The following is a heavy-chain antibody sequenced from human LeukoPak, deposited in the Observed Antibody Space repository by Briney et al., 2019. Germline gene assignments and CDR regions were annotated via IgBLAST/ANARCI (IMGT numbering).Heavy chain of an antibody. CDR1: GFSLSTSGVG. CDR2: IYWDDDK. Sequence: ESGPTLVKPTQTLTLSCTFSGFSLSTSGVGVGWIRQPPGKALEWLALIYWDDDKRYSPSLKSRLTITKDTSKNQVVLTMTNMDPVDTATYYCAHGDSSCITMVRGVAFDYWGQGTLVTVSS. J-gene: IGHJ4*02. D-gene: IGHD3-10*01. V-gene: IGHV2-5*02. CDR3: AHGDSSCITMVRGVAFDY.